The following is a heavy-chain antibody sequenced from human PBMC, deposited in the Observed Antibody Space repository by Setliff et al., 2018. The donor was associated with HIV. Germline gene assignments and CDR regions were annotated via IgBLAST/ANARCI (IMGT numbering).Heavy chain of an antibody. D-gene: IGHD3-16*01. Sequence: TSETLSLTCTVSGGSISRGSYYGSWIRQPAGKGLEWIGRIYTNGNTNYNPSLKSRVTVSADTSKNQFSLKLTSVTAADTAVYYCARGDPFTDFDSWGQGTLVTVSS. J-gene: IGHJ4*02. CDR1: GGSISRGSYY. CDR3: ARGDPFTDFDS. CDR2: IYTNGNT. V-gene: IGHV4-61*02.